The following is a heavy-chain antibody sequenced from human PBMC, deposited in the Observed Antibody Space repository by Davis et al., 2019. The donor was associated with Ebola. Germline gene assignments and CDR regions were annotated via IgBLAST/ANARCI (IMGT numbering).Heavy chain of an antibody. J-gene: IGHJ3*02. Sequence: GESLKISCKGSGYSFTNYWIGWVRQMPGKGLEWMGIIYTGDSDTRYSPSFRGQVTISADKSAKTAFLQWSSLKASDTAIYYCATLRRTITGMDDGFDIWGHGTMVTVSS. CDR3: ATLRRTITGMDDGFDI. D-gene: IGHD1-20*01. CDR2: IYTGDSDT. V-gene: IGHV5-51*01. CDR1: GYSFTNYW.